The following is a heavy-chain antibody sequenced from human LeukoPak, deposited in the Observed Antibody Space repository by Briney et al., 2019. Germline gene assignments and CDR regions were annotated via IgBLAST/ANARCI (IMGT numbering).Heavy chain of an antibody. Sequence: GGSLRLSCAASGFTFSGYAMSWVRQAPGKGLEWVSSISGSDGRTNYADSVKGRFTISRDNSKNTLYLQMNSLRAEDTAVYYCAKEDFYESSGYPPFDYWGQGTLSPSPQ. J-gene: IGHJ4*02. CDR2: ISGSDGRT. CDR3: AKEDFYESSGYPPFDY. V-gene: IGHV3-23*01. CDR1: GFTFSGYA. D-gene: IGHD3-22*01.